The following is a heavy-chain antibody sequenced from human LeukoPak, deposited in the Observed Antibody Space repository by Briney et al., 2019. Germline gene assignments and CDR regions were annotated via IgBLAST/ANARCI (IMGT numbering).Heavy chain of an antibody. CDR2: ISGSGGST. J-gene: IGHJ4*02. CDR3: AKAAVPSYSSGGQYFDY. Sequence: PGGSLSLSCAASQFTFSIYAMSWLRQSPGRGVEWVSAISGSGGSTLYADSVKGRFTISRDNSKDTMYLQMNSLRAEDTALYYCAKAAVPSYSSGGQYFDYWGQGTLVTVSS. CDR1: QFTFSIYA. V-gene: IGHV3-23*01. D-gene: IGHD6-19*01.